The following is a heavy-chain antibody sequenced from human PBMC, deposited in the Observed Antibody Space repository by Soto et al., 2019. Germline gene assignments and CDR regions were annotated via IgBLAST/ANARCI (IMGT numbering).Heavy chain of an antibody. CDR1: GFTFSPYT. V-gene: IGHV3-30-3*01. J-gene: IGHJ4*02. Sequence: PVGSLRLSCAASGFTFSPYTMHWVRQTPGKGLEWVAVISYDGSDKNYADSVRGRFTISRDNSKNTLFLQMNSLRAEDTALYYCARGGGFCGADCYKGGIDYWGQGALVTVSS. CDR3: ARGGGFCGADCYKGGIDY. D-gene: IGHD2-21*02. CDR2: ISYDGSDK.